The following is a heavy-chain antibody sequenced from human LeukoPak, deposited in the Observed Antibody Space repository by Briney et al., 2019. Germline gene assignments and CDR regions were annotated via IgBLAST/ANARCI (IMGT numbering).Heavy chain of an antibody. CDR2: ISGSGGST. J-gene: IGHJ4*02. CDR3: AKGVRRSSDYSSPVDY. D-gene: IGHD3-22*01. Sequence: PGESLKISCAASGFTFSSYAMSWVRQAPGKGLEWVSAISGSGGSTYYADSVKGRFTISRDNSRNTLYLQMNSLRAEDTAVYYCAKGVRRSSDYSSPVDYWGQGTLVTVSS. V-gene: IGHV3-23*01. CDR1: GFTFSSYA.